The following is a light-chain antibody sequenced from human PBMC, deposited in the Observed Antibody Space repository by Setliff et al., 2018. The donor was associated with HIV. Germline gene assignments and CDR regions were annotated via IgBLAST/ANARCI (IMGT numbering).Light chain of an antibody. CDR3: SSYTSSTPLYV. CDR1: SSDVGTYIF. V-gene: IGLV2-14*03. CDR2: DVR. Sequence: QSALTQPASVSGSPVQSITISCTGTSSDVGTYIFVSWYQQHPGNGPKLMIYDVRNRPSGVSNRFSGSKSGNTASLTISGLQAADEADYYCSSYTSSTPLYVFGTGTKVTVL. J-gene: IGLJ1*01.